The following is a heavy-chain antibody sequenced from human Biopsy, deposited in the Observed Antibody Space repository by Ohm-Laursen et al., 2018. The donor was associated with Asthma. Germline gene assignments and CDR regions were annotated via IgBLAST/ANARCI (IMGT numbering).Heavy chain of an antibody. CDR3: SRDTLGYYFDI. CDR2: ITFDGSTQ. J-gene: IGHJ4*02. D-gene: IGHD6-13*01. V-gene: IGHV3-30-3*01. CDR1: GTHFGSYN. Sequence: LSLTCAASGTHFGSYNMHWARQAPGKGLEWVAVITFDGSTQHYGDPVKGRFTISRDNSKNMLFLQMNSLRAEDTAVYYCSRDTLGYYFDIWGQGTQVTVSS.